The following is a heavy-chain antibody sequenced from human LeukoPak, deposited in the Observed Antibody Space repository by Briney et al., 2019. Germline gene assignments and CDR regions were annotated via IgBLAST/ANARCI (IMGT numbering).Heavy chain of an antibody. V-gene: IGHV4-59*12. CDR3: ARDPRWLTPDCTSTSCYENYFDP. CDR2: IYDSGTT. CDR1: GDSISSYY. D-gene: IGHD2-2*01. J-gene: IGHJ5*02. Sequence: SETLSLTCTVSGDSISSYYSSWIRQPPGKGLEWIAYIYDSGTTNYNPSLKSRVTISVDTSKNQFSLNMYSVTAADTAVYYCARDPRWLTPDCTSTSCYENYFDPWGQGTLVTVSS.